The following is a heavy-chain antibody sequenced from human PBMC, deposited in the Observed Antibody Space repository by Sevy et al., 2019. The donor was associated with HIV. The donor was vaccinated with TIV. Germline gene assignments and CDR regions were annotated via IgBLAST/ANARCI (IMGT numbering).Heavy chain of an antibody. Sequence: GGSLRLSCAASGFTFSTYEMNWVRQAPGKGLEWVSYISSSGSTIYYADSVKGRFTISRDNAKNSLYLQMNSLRAEDTAIYYCARGAWGGADYWGQGTLVTVSS. CDR1: GFTFSTYE. CDR2: ISSSGSTI. CDR3: ARGAWGGADY. J-gene: IGHJ4*02. V-gene: IGHV3-48*03. D-gene: IGHD3-16*01.